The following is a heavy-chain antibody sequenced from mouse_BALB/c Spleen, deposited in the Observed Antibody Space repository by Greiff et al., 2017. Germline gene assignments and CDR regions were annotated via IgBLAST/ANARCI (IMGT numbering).Heavy chain of an antibody. D-gene: IGHD1-2*01. CDR2: IDPENGNT. J-gene: IGHJ4*01. CDR3: ARGYYGYNAMDY. CDR1: GFNIKDYY. V-gene: IGHV14-1*02. Sequence: EVQLHQSGAELVRPGALVKLSCKASGFNIKDYYMHWVKQRPEQGLEWIGWIDPENGNTIYDPKFQGKASITADTSSNTAYLQLSSLTSEDTAVYYCARGYYGYNAMDYWGQGTSVTVSS.